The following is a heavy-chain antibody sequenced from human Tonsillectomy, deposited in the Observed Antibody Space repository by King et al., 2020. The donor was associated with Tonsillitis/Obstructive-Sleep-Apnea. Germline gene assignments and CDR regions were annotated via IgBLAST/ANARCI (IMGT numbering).Heavy chain of an antibody. D-gene: IGHD3-3*01. V-gene: IGHV1-18*01. Sequence: VQLVQSGAEVKKPGASVKVSCKASGYTFTSYGISWVRQAPGQGLEWMGWISAYNGNTKYAQKFQGRVTMTTDTSTSTAYMEVRSLRSDDTAVYYCASKLYFDLWSGSDYYFEYWGQGTLVTVSS. J-gene: IGHJ4*02. CDR3: ASKLYFDLWSGSDYYFEY. CDR1: GYTFTSYG. CDR2: ISAYNGNT.